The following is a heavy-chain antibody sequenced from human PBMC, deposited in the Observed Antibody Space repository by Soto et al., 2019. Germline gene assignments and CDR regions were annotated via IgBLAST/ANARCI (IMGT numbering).Heavy chain of an antibody. CDR3: ARVDDSSGYDSFAY. CDR2: IIPIFGTA. Sequence: QVQLVQSGAEVKKPGSSVKVSCKASGGTFSSYAISWVRQATGQGLEWMGGIIPIFGTANYAQKFQGLVTITADEYTSTAYMELSSLSSEDTAVYYCARVDDSSGYDSFAYWGKGPLVTGAS. CDR1: GGTFSSYA. V-gene: IGHV1-69*01. J-gene: IGHJ4*02. D-gene: IGHD3-22*01.